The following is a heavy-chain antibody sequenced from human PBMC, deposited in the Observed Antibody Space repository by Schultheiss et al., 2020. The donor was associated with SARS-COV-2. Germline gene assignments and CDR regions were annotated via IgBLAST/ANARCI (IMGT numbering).Heavy chain of an antibody. CDR2: IKSKTDGGTT. CDR3: TTGYLSGWYVEYFQH. CDR1: GFTFSSYA. V-gene: IGHV3-15*01. Sequence: GESLKISCAASGFTFSSYAMSWVRQAPGKGLEWVGRIKSKTDGGTTDYAAPVKGRFTISRDDSKNTLYLQMNSLKTEDTAVYYCTTGYLSGWYVEYFQHWGQGTLVTVSS. D-gene: IGHD6-19*01. J-gene: IGHJ1*01.